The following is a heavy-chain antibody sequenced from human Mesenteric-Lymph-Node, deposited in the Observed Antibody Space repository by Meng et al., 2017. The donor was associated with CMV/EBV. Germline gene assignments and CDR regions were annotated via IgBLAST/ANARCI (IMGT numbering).Heavy chain of an antibody. Sequence: LSLTCAASGFTVSSNYMSWVRQAPGKGLEWVSVIYSGGSTYYADSVKGRFTISRDNSKNTLYLQMNSLRAEDTAVYYCARGYCSSTSCYRDAFDIWGQGTMVTVSS. D-gene: IGHD2-2*02. J-gene: IGHJ3*02. CDR2: IYSGGST. CDR3: ARGYCSSTSCYRDAFDI. CDR1: GFTVSSNY. V-gene: IGHV3-66*02.